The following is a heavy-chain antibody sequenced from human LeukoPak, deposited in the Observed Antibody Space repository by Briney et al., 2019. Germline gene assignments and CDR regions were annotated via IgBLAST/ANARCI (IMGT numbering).Heavy chain of an antibody. J-gene: IGHJ6*03. CDR1: GFTFSSYG. D-gene: IGHD2-15*01. Sequence: GGSLRLSCAASGFTFSSYGMHWVRQAPGKGLEWVAVISYDGSNKYYADSVKGRFAISRDNAKNSLLLQMNSLRAEGTAVYYCARVLRYCSGGNCYSGGLGYMDVWGKGTTVTISS. V-gene: IGHV3-30*03. CDR3: ARVLRYCSGGNCYSGGLGYMDV. CDR2: ISYDGSNK.